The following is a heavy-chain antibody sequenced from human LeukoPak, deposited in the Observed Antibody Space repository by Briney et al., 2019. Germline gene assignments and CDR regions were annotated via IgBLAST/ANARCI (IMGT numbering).Heavy chain of an antibody. CDR2: IYYSGGT. D-gene: IGHD4-23*01. V-gene: IGHV4-39*07. Sequence: GSLRLSCAASGFTFSSYSMNWVRQPPGKGLEWIGSIYYSGGTYYNPSLKSRVTISVDKSRNQFSLKLNSVTAADTAVYYCVRNAGNSDYDSWGQGTLVTVSS. CDR3: VRNAGNSDYDS. CDR1: GFTFSSYS. J-gene: IGHJ4*02.